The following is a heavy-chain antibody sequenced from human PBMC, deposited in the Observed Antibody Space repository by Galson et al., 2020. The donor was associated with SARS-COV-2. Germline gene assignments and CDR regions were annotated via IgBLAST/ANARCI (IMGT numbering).Heavy chain of an antibody. V-gene: IGHV4-31*03. CDR3: ATRSYTGYAHWEY. CDR2: IYYGGSS. D-gene: IGHD5-12*01. CDR1: GGSISSGTYY. Sequence: SETLSLTCTVSGGSISSGTYYWSWIRQHPGKGLEWIGDIYYGGSSYYNPSLKSRITILVDTSENQFSLKLSSVTAADTAVYYCATRSYTGYAHWEYWGQGTLVTVSS. J-gene: IGHJ4*02.